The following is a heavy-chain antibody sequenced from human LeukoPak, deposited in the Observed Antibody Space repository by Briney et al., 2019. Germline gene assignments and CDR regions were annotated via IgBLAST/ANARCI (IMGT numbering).Heavy chain of an antibody. CDR2: ISSSGGNT. D-gene: IGHD1-26*01. CDR1: GFTFSSYS. J-gene: IGHJ3*02. Sequence: PGGSLRLSCAASGFTFSSYSMSWARQAPGKGLEWVSSISSSGGNTYYPDSVKGRFTISRDNSKNTMYLQMNSLRAEDTAVYYCAKDPGGSLGAFDIWGQGTMVTVSS. CDR3: AKDPGGSLGAFDI. V-gene: IGHV3-23*01.